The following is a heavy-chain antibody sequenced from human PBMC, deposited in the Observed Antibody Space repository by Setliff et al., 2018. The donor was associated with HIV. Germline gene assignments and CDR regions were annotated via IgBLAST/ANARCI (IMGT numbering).Heavy chain of an antibody. CDR3: AKDVGGGSGHYPLYMDV. J-gene: IGHJ6*03. CDR1: GFTFSNYG. V-gene: IGHV3-30*02. D-gene: IGHD3-3*01. CDR2: IRYDGSDN. Sequence: GGSLRLSCAASGFTFSNYGMHWVRQVPGKGQEWVIFIRYDGSDNYYIDSVKGRFTISRDNSKNTLYLQMNSLRDEDTAVYYCAKDVGGGSGHYPLYMDVWGKGTTVTVSS.